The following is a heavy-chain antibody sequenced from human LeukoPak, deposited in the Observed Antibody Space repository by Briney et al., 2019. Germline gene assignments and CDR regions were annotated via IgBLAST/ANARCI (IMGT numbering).Heavy chain of an antibody. J-gene: IGHJ4*02. CDR2: ISYDGSNK. V-gene: IGHV3-30*18. Sequence: GGSLRLSCAASGFTFSSYGMHWVRQAPGKGLEWVAVISYDGSNKYYADSVKGRFTISRDNSKNTLYLQMNSLRAEDTAVYYCAKTLFHRLVVVTALDYWGQGTLVTVSS. D-gene: IGHD2-21*02. CDR3: AKTLFHRLVVVTALDY. CDR1: GFTFSSYG.